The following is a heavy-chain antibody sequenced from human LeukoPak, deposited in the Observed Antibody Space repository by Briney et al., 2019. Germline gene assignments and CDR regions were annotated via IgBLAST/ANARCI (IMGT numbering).Heavy chain of an antibody. CDR2: ISHGGSNK. Sequence: GRSLPLSCAASGFTFSSYAMRWVRQPPGKGLEWVADISHGGSNKYYADSVKGRFTISRDNSKNTLYLQLNSLRAEDTAVYYCARDRGGATDYWGQGTLVTVSS. V-gene: IGHV3-30-3*01. CDR1: GFTFSSYA. D-gene: IGHD1-26*01. CDR3: ARDRGGATDY. J-gene: IGHJ4*02.